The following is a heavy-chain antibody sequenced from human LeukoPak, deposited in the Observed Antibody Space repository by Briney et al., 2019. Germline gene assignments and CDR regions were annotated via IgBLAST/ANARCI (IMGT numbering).Heavy chain of an antibody. CDR1: GVTFSDYW. Sequence: GGSLRLSCAVSGVTFSDYWMTWVRQAPGKGLEWVANIKQDGSETYYLDSVEGRFTISRGNAQNSLFLQMHSLRAEDTAVYYCARAFNYDFWSGYPYYFDYWGQGTLVTVSS. CDR3: ARAFNYDFWSGYPYYFDY. CDR2: IKQDGSET. V-gene: IGHV3-7*01. J-gene: IGHJ4*02. D-gene: IGHD3-3*01.